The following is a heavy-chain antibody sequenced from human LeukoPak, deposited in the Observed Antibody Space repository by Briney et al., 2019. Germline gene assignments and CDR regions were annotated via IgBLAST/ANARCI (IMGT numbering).Heavy chain of an antibody. CDR3: ARGLYLRGYSGYDPFDY. CDR1: GFTFSSYS. D-gene: IGHD5-12*01. CDR2: IKQDGSEK. Sequence: QTGGSLRLSCAASGFTFSSYSMNWVRQAPGKGLEWVANIKQDGSEKYYVDSVKGRFTISRDNAKNSLYLQMNSLRAEDTAVYYCARGLYLRGYSGYDPFDYWGQGTLVTVSS. J-gene: IGHJ4*02. V-gene: IGHV3-7*01.